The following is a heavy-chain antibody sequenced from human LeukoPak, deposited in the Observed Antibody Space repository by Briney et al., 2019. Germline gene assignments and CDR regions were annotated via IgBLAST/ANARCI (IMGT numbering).Heavy chain of an antibody. CDR2: ISGSGGST. CDR1: GFTFSSYA. CDR3: ARASLLPDYYDSSGYYPR. Sequence: GGSLRLSCAASGFTFSSYAMSWVRQAPGKGLEWVSAISGSGGSTYYADSVKGRFTISRDNSKNTLYLQMNSLRAEDTAVYYCARASLLPDYYDSSGYYPRWGQGTLVTVSS. V-gene: IGHV3-23*01. J-gene: IGHJ4*02. D-gene: IGHD3-22*01.